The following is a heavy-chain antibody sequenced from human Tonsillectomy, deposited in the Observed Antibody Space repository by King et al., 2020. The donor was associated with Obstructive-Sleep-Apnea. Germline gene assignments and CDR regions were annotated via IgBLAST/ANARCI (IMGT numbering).Heavy chain of an antibody. CDR1: GFTFSSYS. J-gene: IGHJ5*02. D-gene: IGHD3-3*01. Sequence: VQLVESGGGLVKPGGSLRLSCAASGFTFSSYSMSWVRQAPGKGLESVSSISSTSSYMNYADSVKGRFTISRDNAKSSLYLQMNSLRAEDTAVYYCAGVGFYDFWSGLNWFDPWGQGTLVTVSS. CDR2: ISSTSSYM. CDR3: AGVGFYDFWSGLNWFDP. V-gene: IGHV3-21*01.